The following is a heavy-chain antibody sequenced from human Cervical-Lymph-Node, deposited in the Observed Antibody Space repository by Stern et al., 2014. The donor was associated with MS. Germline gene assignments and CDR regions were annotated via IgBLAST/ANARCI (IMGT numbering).Heavy chain of an antibody. CDR2: IIPLFCTA. Sequence: VQLVQSGAEVKKPGSSVKVSCKASGGTFSSSTISWVRQAPGQGLEWMGGIIPLFCTAKYAQKFQGRVTITADESTSTAYMELSSLRSEDTAVYYCARELSQVLVYWGQGTLVTVSS. V-gene: IGHV1-69*01. CDR1: GGTFSSST. J-gene: IGHJ4*02. CDR3: ARELSQVLVY.